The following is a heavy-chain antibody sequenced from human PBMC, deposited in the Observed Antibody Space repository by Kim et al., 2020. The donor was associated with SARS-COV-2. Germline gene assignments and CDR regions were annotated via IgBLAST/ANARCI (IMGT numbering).Heavy chain of an antibody. CDR3: ARDPSPMLSGSYRGDFDY. V-gene: IGHV1-69*13. CDR1: GGTFSSYA. Sequence: SVKVSCKASGGTFSSYAISWVRQAPGQGLEWMGGIIPIFGTANYAQKFQGRVTITADESTSTAYMELSSLRSEDTAVYYCARDPSPMLSGSYRGDFDYWGQGTLVTVSS. D-gene: IGHD3-10*01. CDR2: IIPIFGTA. J-gene: IGHJ4*02.